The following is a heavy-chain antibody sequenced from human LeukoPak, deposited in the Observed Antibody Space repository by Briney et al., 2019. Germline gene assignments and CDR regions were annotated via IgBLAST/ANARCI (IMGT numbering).Heavy chain of an antibody. CDR1: GGSISSYY. D-gene: IGHD2-21*01. CDR3: ARSSIWSKHYYYYYMDV. Sequence: SETLSLTCTVSGGSISSYYWSWIRQPPGKGLEWIGYIYYSGSTNYNPSLTSRVTISVYTSKNQFSLKLSSVTAADTAVYYCARSSIWSKHYYYYYMDVWGKGTTVTISS. CDR2: IYYSGST. V-gene: IGHV4-59*01. J-gene: IGHJ6*03.